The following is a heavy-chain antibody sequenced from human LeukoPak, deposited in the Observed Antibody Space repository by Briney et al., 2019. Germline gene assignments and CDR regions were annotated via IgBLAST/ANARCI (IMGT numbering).Heavy chain of an antibody. CDR3: ARSGGYSYGNFDY. Sequence: GGSLRLSCAASGFTFSSYGMHWVRQAPGKGLEWVAVISYDGSNKYYADSVKGRFTISRDNSKNTLYLQMNSLRAEDTAVYYCARSGGYSYGNFDYWGQGTLVTVSS. V-gene: IGHV3-30*03. CDR2: ISYDGSNK. J-gene: IGHJ4*02. D-gene: IGHD5-18*01. CDR1: GFTFSSYG.